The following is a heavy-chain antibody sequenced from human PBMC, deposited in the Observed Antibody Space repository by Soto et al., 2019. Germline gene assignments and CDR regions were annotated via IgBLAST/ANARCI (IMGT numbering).Heavy chain of an antibody. D-gene: IGHD3-22*01. CDR2: ISYDGSNK. CDR1: GFTFSSYG. Sequence: VGSLRLSCAASGFTFSSYGMHWVRQAPGKGLEWVAVISYDGSNKYYADSVKGRFTISRDNSKNTLYLQMNSLRAEDTAVYYCANGQNYYDSSGYSAFDYWGQGTLVTVSS. V-gene: IGHV3-30*18. CDR3: ANGQNYYDSSGYSAFDY. J-gene: IGHJ4*02.